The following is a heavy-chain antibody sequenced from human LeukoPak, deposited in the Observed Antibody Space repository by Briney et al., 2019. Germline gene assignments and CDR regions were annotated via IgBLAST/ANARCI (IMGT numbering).Heavy chain of an antibody. J-gene: IGHJ4*02. D-gene: IGHD1/OR15-1a*01. CDR3: ASHAPAARTRTDY. V-gene: IGHV3-21*01. CDR1: GFTFSSYS. CDR2: ISSSSSSYI. Sequence: PGGSLRLSCAASGFTFSSYSMNWVRQAPGKGLEWVSSISSSSSSYIYYADSVKGRFTISRDNAKNSLYLQMNSLRAEDTAVYYCASHAPAARTRTDYWGQGTLVTVSS.